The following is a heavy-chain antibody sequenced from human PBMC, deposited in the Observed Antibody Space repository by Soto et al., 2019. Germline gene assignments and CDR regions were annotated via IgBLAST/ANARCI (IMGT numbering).Heavy chain of an antibody. CDR2: ITWNSRVL. D-gene: IGHD3-3*01. J-gene: IGHJ4*02. CDR3: AKGRYDFWSPYYFDS. Sequence: SLILSCVGTGLNFYDFAMHWVRQAPGKGLEWVSGITWNSRVLAYADSVKGRFTISRDNARNSLYLQMDSLRDEDTALYYCAKGRYDFWSPYYFDSWGQGTLVTVSS. CDR1: GLNFYDFA. V-gene: IGHV3-9*01.